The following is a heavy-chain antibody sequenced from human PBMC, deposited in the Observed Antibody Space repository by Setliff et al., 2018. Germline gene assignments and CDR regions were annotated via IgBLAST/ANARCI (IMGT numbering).Heavy chain of an antibody. D-gene: IGHD3-3*01. J-gene: IGHJ4*01. CDR2: IIGSGIST. V-gene: IGHV3-23*01. CDR1: GFSFSSYA. CDR3: AKSPHDFWSGRVFFDY. Sequence: GSLRLSCAASGFSFSSYAMSWVRQAPGKGLEWVSSIIGSGISTYYADSVQGRFTISRDNHKNTLHLQMNSLRVEDTAIYYCAKSPHDFWSGRVFFDYWGQGTLVTVSS.